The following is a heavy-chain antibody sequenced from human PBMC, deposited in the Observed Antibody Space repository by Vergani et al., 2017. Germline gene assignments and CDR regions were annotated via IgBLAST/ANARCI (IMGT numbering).Heavy chain of an antibody. D-gene: IGHD3-3*01. Sequence: QVQLQESGPGLVKPSQTLSLTCTVSGGSISSYYWSWIRQPPGKGLEWIGYIYYSGSTNYNPSLKSRVTISVDTSKNQFSLKLSSVTAADTAVYYCGRASFGVVIWFYGMDVWGQGTTVTVSS. CDR1: GGSISSYY. J-gene: IGHJ6*02. CDR3: GRASFGVVIWFYGMDV. CDR2: IYYSGST. V-gene: IGHV4-59*12.